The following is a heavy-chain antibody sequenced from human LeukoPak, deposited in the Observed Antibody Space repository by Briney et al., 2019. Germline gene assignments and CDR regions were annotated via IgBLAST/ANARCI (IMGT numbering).Heavy chain of an antibody. D-gene: IGHD3-9*01. CDR2: IYPGDSDT. CDR1: GYSFTSYW. V-gene: IGHV5-51*01. Sequence: GESLKISCKDSGYSFTSYWIGWVRQMPGKGLEWMGIIYPGDSDTRYSPSFQGQVTISADKSISTAYLQWSSLKASDTAMYYCARGKVLRYFDWLLSEYFDYWGQGTLVTVSS. CDR3: ARGKVLRYFDWLLSEYFDY. J-gene: IGHJ4*02.